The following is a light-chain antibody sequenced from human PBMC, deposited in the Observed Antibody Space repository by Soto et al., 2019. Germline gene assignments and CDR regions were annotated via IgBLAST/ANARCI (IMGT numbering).Light chain of an antibody. V-gene: IGKV1-9*01. Sequence: DIQLTQSPSFLSASVGDRVTITCRASQGIRSNLAWYQQKPGKAPKLLIYGASTLQGGVPSRFSGSGSGTEFTLTISSLQPEDFATYYCQQLDNHKFTFGPGTKVHIK. CDR1: QGIRSN. CDR2: GAS. J-gene: IGKJ3*01. CDR3: QQLDNHKFT.